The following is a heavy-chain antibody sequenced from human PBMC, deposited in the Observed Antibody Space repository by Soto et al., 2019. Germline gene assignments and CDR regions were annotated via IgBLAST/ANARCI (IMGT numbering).Heavy chain of an antibody. Sequence: PPEALPLSYTGSGGSIRVQSYYWTWIRQTPGKGLEWVGSSYYSVTSYFNPALKGRVTISVDTSTNQFSLRLTSVTAADTAVYFCARDQGYRGYEKVDPWGQGTLVTVSS. CDR3: ARDQGYRGYEKVDP. D-gene: IGHD5-12*01. J-gene: IGHJ5*02. V-gene: IGHV4-39*02. CDR2: SYYSVTS. CDR1: GGSIRVQSYY.